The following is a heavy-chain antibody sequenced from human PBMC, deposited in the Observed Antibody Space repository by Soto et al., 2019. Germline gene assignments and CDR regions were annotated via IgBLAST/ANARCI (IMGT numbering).Heavy chain of an antibody. CDR1: GFTFSSYS. CDR3: ARAYTRDGYNFDAFDI. D-gene: IGHD5-12*01. Sequence: LRLSCAASGFTFSSYSMTWVRQAPWKGLEWVSSISSSSSYIYYADSVKGRFTISRDNAKNSLYLQMNSLRAEDTAVYYCARAYTRDGYNFDAFDIWGQGTMVTVSS. V-gene: IGHV3-21*01. J-gene: IGHJ3*02. CDR2: ISSSSSYI.